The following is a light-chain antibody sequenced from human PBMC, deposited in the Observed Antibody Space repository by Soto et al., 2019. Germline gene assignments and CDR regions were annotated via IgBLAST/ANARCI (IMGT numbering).Light chain of an antibody. Sequence: QSALTQPPSASGFPGQSVTISCTGTSSDVGYYDYVSWYKQHPGKDPKLVIYEVTKRPSGVPDRVSASKSGNTASLTVSGLRAEAEADYYRSSYAGSNNFVFGSGTKVTVL. CDR1: SSDVGYYDY. CDR2: EVT. V-gene: IGLV2-8*01. CDR3: SSYAGSNNFV. J-gene: IGLJ1*01.